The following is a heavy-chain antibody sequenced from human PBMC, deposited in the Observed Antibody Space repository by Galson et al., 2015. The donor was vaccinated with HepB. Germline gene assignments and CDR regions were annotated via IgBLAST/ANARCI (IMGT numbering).Heavy chain of an antibody. CDR2: IKQDGTDI. CDR1: GFSFSNYS. V-gene: IGHV3-7*01. Sequence: SLRLSCAASGFSFSNYSMNWVRQAPGHGLEWVAIIKQDGTDIHYVDSVKGRFTISRGNAKTLVFLQMNSLRAEDTAVYFCAVGHGWISNFWGQGTPVTVSS. J-gene: IGHJ4*02. D-gene: IGHD2-2*03. CDR3: AVGHGWISNF.